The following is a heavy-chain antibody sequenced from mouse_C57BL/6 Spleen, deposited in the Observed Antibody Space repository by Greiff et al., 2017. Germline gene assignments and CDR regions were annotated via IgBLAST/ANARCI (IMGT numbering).Heavy chain of an antibody. Sequence: VQLQQSGPELVKPGASVKISCKASGYTFTDYYMNWVKQSHGKSLEWIGDINPNNGGTSYNQKFKGKATLTVDKSSSTAYMELRGLTSEDSAVYYCARQLRLQTWFAYWGQGTLVTVSA. J-gene: IGHJ3*01. CDR1: GYTFTDYY. V-gene: IGHV1-26*01. D-gene: IGHD3-2*02. CDR2: INPNNGGT. CDR3: ARQLRLQTWFAY.